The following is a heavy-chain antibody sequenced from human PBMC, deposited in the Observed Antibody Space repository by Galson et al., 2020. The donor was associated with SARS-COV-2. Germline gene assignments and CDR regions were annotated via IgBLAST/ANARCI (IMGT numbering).Heavy chain of an antibody. V-gene: IGHV3-53*01. D-gene: IGHD6-19*01. Sequence: GESLKISCAASGFTVSSTYMSWVRQAPGKGLEWVSGIYSGGSTYYADSVKGRFTISRDNSKNALYLNMNSLSAEDTAVYYCARDRGLAVAGYYYYYGMDVWGQGTTVTVSS. CDR2: IYSGGST. CDR3: ARDRGLAVAGYYYYYGMDV. J-gene: IGHJ6*02. CDR1: GFTVSSTY.